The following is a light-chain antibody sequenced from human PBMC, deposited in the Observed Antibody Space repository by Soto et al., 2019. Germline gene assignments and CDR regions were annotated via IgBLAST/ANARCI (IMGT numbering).Light chain of an antibody. J-gene: IGKJ1*01. CDR2: GAS. Sequence: EIVLTQSPGALSLSPGERATLSCGASQSVSSSYLAWYQQKPGQAPRLLIYGASSRATGIPDRFSGSGSGTEFTLTISRLEPEDFGIYYCQQYGGSPQTFGQGTKVEIK. V-gene: IGKV3-20*01. CDR3: QQYGGSPQT. CDR1: QSVSSSY.